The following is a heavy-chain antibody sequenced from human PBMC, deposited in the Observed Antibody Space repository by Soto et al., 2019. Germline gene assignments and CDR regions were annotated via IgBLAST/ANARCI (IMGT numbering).Heavy chain of an antibody. V-gene: IGHV4-30-2*01. Sequence: LSLTCTVSGGSISSGGYYWSWIRQPPGKGLGWIGYIYHSGSTYYNPSLKSRVTISVDRSKNQFSLKLSSVTAADTAVYYCASSHAGAHITAAVHWGQGTLVTVSS. CDR3: ASSHAGAHITAAVH. D-gene: IGHD6-13*01. J-gene: IGHJ4*02. CDR2: IYHSGST. CDR1: GGSISSGGYY.